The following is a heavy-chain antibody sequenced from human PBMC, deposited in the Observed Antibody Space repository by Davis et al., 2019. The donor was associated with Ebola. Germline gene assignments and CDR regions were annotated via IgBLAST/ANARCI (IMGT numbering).Heavy chain of an antibody. CDR2: IDGGDGTT. Sequence: PGGSLRLSCTGSEFTFNFYVMNWVRQPPGKGLEWVSAIDGGDGTTYYADSVRGRFTISRDNSRKTLYLQMNSLRDDNTAVYYCAKDRRGYNSAADYWGQGTLVTVSS. D-gene: IGHD5-24*01. V-gene: IGHV3-23*01. CDR3: AKDRRGYNSAADY. J-gene: IGHJ4*02. CDR1: EFTFNFYV.